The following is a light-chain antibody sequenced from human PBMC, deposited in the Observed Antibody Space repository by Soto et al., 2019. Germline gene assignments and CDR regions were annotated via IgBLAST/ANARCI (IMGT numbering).Light chain of an antibody. Sequence: EIVLTQSPGTLSLSPGERATLSCRASQSVSSSYLAWYQQKPGQAPRLLIYGASSRATGIPDRFSGSGSGTDFTLTISRLEPEDFAVDYCQQGKPFGQGTKVEIK. CDR3: QQGKP. CDR1: QSVSSSY. J-gene: IGKJ1*01. V-gene: IGKV3-20*01. CDR2: GAS.